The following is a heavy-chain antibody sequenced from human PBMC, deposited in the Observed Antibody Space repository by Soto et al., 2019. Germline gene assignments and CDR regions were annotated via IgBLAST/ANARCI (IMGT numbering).Heavy chain of an antibody. Sequence: QVQLVQSGAEVKKPGASVKVSCKASGYTFTSYGISWWRQAPGQGLEWMGWISAYNGNTNYAQKLPGRVTMTTGTSTSTAYMELRGLRSDDTAVYYFPRSYRSSWFDPWGQGTLGTVSS. CDR3: PRSYRSSWFDP. J-gene: IGHJ5*02. CDR1: GYTFTSYG. D-gene: IGHD3-10*01. V-gene: IGHV1-18*01. CDR2: ISAYNGNT.